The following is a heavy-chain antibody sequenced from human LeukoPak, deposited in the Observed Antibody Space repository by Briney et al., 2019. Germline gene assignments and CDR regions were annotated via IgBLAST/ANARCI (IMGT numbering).Heavy chain of an antibody. CDR1: GYTFTSYD. Sequence: ASVKVSCKASGYTFTSYDINWVRQAPGQGLEWMGWMSAYNGNTNYAQKLQGRVTMTTDTSTSTAYMELRSLRSDDTAVYYCARVRGYSSGWTRYFDYWGQGTLVTVSS. D-gene: IGHD6-19*01. J-gene: IGHJ4*02. CDR3: ARVRGYSSGWTRYFDY. CDR2: MSAYNGNT. V-gene: IGHV1-18*01.